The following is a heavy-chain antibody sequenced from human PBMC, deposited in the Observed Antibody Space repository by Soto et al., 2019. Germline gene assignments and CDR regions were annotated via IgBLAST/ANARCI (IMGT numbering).Heavy chain of an antibody. Sequence: GGSLRLSCAASGFTFSSYGMHWVRQAPGKGLEWVAVISYDGSNKYYADSVKGRFTISRDNSKNTLYLQMNSLRAGDTAVYYCAKDLWSSSSPFDYWGQGTLVTVSS. D-gene: IGHD6-6*01. CDR1: GFTFSSYG. V-gene: IGHV3-30*18. J-gene: IGHJ4*02. CDR3: AKDLWSSSSPFDY. CDR2: ISYDGSNK.